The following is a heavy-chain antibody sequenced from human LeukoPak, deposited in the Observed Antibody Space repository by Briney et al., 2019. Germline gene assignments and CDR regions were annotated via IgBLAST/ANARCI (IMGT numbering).Heavy chain of an antibody. CDR2: IRNKAHSYTT. Sequence: PGGSLRLSCAASGFTFSDHYMDWVRQAPGKGLEWVGRIRNKAHSYTTEYAASVKGKFTVSRGDSKNSLYLQMNSLKTEDTAMYYCAKGGLAYCGGDCYRNWFDPWGQGTLVTVSS. V-gene: IGHV3-72*01. CDR3: AKGGLAYCGGDCYRNWFDP. CDR1: GFTFSDHY. D-gene: IGHD2-21*02. J-gene: IGHJ5*02.